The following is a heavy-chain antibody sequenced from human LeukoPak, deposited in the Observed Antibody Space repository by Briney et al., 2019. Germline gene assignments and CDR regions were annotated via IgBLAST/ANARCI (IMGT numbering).Heavy chain of an antibody. V-gene: IGHV4-34*01. J-gene: IGHJ4*02. CDR3: ARGPPRDFGSSGFYYNY. CDR1: GGSFSGYY. D-gene: IGHD3-22*01. CDR2: INHGGST. Sequence: PSETLSLTCAISGGSFSGYYWSWFRRPPDKGLEWIGEINHGGSTNYNPSFESRVTMSEDASKNQFSLKLTSVTAADTAVYYCARGPPRDFGSSGFYYNYWGQGTLVTVSS.